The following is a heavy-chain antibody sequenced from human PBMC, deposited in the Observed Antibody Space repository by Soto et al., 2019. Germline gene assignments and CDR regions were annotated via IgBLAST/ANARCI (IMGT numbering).Heavy chain of an antibody. J-gene: IGHJ5*02. V-gene: IGHV1-18*04. CDR1: GYTFPSHG. Sequence: ASVKVSCKASGYTFPSHGITWVRQAPGQGLEWMGWISVYNGNTNYAQKVQDRVTMTTGTSTGTAYMELRSLKSDDTAVYYCARGDGWFGPWGQGTLVTVSS. CDR2: ISVYNGNT. CDR3: ARGDGWFGP.